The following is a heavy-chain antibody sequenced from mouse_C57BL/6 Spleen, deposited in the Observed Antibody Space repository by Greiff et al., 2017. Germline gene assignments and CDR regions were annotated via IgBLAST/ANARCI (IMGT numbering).Heavy chain of an antibody. J-gene: IGHJ2*01. Sequence: QVQLQQPGAELVMPGASVKLSCKASGFTFTSYWMHWVKQRPGQGLEWIGVLDPSVSYTNYNQKFKGKSTLTVDKSSSTAYLQLSSLTSEDSAVYYCARVSTTPYFGCWGQGTTLTVSS. D-gene: IGHD1-1*01. CDR2: LDPSVSYT. CDR1: GFTFTSYW. V-gene: IGHV1-69*01. CDR3: ARVSTTPYFGC.